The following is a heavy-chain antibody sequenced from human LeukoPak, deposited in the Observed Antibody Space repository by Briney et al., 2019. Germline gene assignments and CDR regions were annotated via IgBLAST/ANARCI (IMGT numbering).Heavy chain of an antibody. CDR3: ARDKGRLRRFYYYYYMDV. CDR1: GFTFSSYS. Sequence: PGGSLRLSCAASGFTFSSYSMNWVRQAPGKGLEWVSYISSSSSTIYYTDSVKGRFTISRDNAKNSLYLQMNSLRAEDTAVYYCARDKGRLRRFYYYYYMDVWGKGTTVTVSS. CDR2: ISSSSSTI. J-gene: IGHJ6*03. D-gene: IGHD5-12*01. V-gene: IGHV3-48*01.